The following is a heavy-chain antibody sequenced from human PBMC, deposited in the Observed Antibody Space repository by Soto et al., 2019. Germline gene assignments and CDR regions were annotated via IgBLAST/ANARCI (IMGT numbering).Heavy chain of an antibody. CDR2: ISYDGSNK. V-gene: IGHV3-30-3*01. J-gene: IGHJ4*02. D-gene: IGHD2-2*01. CDR3: ARDYCSSTSCPDY. CDR1: GFTFSSYA. Sequence: LRLSCAASGFTFSSYAMHWVRQAPGKGLEWVAVISYDGSNKYYADSVKGRFTISRDNSKNTLYLQMNSLRAEDTAVYYCARDYCSSTSCPDYWGQGTLVTVSS.